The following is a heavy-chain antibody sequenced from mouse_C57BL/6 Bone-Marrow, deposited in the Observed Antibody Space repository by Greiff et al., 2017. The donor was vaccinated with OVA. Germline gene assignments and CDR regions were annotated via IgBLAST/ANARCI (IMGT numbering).Heavy chain of an antibody. D-gene: IGHD4-1*01. CDR1: GFTFSDYG. CDR3: ALGRDWYFDV. J-gene: IGHJ1*03. V-gene: IGHV5-15*01. CDR2: ISNLAYSI. Sequence: EVKLMESGGGLVQPGGSLKLSCAASGFTFSDYGMAWVRQAPRKGPEWVAFISNLAYSIYYADTVTGRFTISRENAKNTLYLEMSSLRSEDTARYYCALGRDWYFDVWGTGTTVTVSS.